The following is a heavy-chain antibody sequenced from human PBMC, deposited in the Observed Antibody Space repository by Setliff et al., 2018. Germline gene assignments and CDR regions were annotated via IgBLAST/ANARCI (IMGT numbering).Heavy chain of an antibody. CDR3: ARDPGWFGELLGYFDY. V-gene: IGHV1-18*04. CDR1: GYTFTGYY. J-gene: IGHJ4*02. Sequence: ASVKVSCKASGYTFTGYYMHWVRQAPGQGLEWMGWISAYIGNTNYAQKLQGRVTMTTDTSTSTAYMELRSLRSDDTAVYYCARDPGWFGELLGYFDYWGQGTLVTVSS. CDR2: ISAYIGNT. D-gene: IGHD3-10*01.